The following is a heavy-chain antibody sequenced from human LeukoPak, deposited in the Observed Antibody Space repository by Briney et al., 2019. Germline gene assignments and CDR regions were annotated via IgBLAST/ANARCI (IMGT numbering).Heavy chain of an antibody. J-gene: IGHJ4*02. CDR1: GFRFTGYW. CDR3: VRDLRANTFQH. Sequence: ASVKVSCKASGFRFTGYWMHWVRQAPGQGLEWMGIIDPSGHITNSAQKFQGRLTVTRDTPTSTIYMELSSLRSDDTAVYYCVRDLRANTFQHWGQGSLVTVSS. CDR2: IDPSGHIT. V-gene: IGHV1-46*01. D-gene: IGHD2/OR15-2a*01.